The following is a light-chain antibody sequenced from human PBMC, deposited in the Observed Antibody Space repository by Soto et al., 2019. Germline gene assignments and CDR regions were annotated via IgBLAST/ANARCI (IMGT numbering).Light chain of an antibody. CDR3: QSYDSSLNNYV. CDR2: GST. V-gene: IGLV1-40*01. CDR1: SSNIGAGYD. Sequence: QLVLTQAPSVSGAPGQRVTISCTGSSSNIGAGYDVHWYQQLPGTAPKLLIFGSTNRPSGVPDRFSGSKSGTSASLAITGLQAEDEADYYCQSYDSSLNNYVFGTGTKLTVL. J-gene: IGLJ1*01.